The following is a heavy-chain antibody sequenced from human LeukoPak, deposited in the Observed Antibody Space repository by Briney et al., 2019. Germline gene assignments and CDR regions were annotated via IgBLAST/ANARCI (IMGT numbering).Heavy chain of an antibody. J-gene: IGHJ4*02. CDR1: GGSVSSGSYY. CDR2: TYYRSKWYN. Sequence: SETLSLTCTVSGGSVSSGSYYWNWIRQSPSRGLEWLGRTYYRSKWYNDYAVSVKGRITINPDTSKNQFSLQLNSVTPEDTAVYYCARDWRFSHVDYWGQGTQVTVSS. CDR3: ARDWRFSHVDY. D-gene: IGHD1-1*01. V-gene: IGHV6-1*01.